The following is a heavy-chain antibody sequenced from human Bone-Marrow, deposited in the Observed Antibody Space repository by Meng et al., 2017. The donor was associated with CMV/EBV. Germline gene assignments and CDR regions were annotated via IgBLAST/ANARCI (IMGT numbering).Heavy chain of an antibody. CDR3: ARSYLGFGDLSDLLFDY. D-gene: IGHD3-10*01. CDR1: SLASGSYF. J-gene: IGHJ4*01. Sequence: SLASGSYFWYWIRQHPVKGLEWIGNIYYSGKTDYNPSLQSRLAISVDTSRNQFSLRLTSVTAADTAVYYCARSYLGFGDLSDLLFDYWGRGSLVTVSS. CDR2: IYYSGKT. V-gene: IGHV4-31*02.